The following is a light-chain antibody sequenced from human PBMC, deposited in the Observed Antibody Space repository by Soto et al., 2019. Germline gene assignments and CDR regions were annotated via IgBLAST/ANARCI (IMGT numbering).Light chain of an antibody. J-gene: IGLJ2*01. CDR3: CSYAGSTTSVL. V-gene: IGLV2-11*01. CDR2: DLN. Sequence: QSALTQPHSVSGSPGQSVAISCTGTNSDVGAYNYVSWYQHHLGNAPKLIIYDLNKRPSGVPDRFSASKSGNTATLSISGLHLDDEADYYCCSYAGSTTSVLFGGGTKVTVL. CDR1: NSDVGAYNY.